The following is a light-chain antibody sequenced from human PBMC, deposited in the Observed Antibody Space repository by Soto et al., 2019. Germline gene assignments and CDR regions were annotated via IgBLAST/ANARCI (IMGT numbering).Light chain of an antibody. CDR1: QDINSY. Sequence: DVQMTQSPSSLSASVGDRVTITCRASQDINSYLAWYQQKPGNAPKSLIYAASSLQTGVPSRFSGSESGTDFTLTINNLQTEDSATYYYQQYNISPLTFGGGTKVEIK. CDR2: AAS. V-gene: IGKV1D-16*01. J-gene: IGKJ4*01. CDR3: QQYNISPLT.